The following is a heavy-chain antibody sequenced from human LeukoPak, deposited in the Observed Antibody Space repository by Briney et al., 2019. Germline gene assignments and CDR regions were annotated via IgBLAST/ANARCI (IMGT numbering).Heavy chain of an antibody. Sequence: ASVKVSCKASGYIFTSYYMHWVRQAPGQGLEWLGIINASGGSTTYAQKFQGRVTMTRDMSTSTVYMELSSLRSEDTAVYYCARGGQRAATYYYYMDVWGKGTTVTVSS. CDR1: GYIFTSYY. V-gene: IGHV1-46*01. CDR3: ARGGQRAATYYYYMDV. CDR2: INASGGST. J-gene: IGHJ6*03. D-gene: IGHD1-1*01.